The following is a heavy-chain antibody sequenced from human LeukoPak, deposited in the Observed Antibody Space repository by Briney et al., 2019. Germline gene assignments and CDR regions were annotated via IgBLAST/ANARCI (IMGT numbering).Heavy chain of an antibody. CDR2: ISDGGGGT. D-gene: IGHD2-2*01. Sequence: GGSLRLSCAASGFTFRKYAMTWVRQAPGKGLEWVSAISDGGGGTYYADSVKGRFTISRDNSKNTLDLQMNSLRAEDTAMYYCARGADDCTGTTCYPAYWGQGTLVTVSS. J-gene: IGHJ1*01. CDR3: ARGADDCTGTTCYPAY. CDR1: GFTFRKYA. V-gene: IGHV3-23*01.